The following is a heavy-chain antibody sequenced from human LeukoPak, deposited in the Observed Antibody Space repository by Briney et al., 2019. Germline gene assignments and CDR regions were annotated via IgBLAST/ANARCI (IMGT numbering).Heavy chain of an antibody. CDR1: GGSFSGYY. J-gene: IGHJ4*02. D-gene: IGHD1-20*01. V-gene: IGHV4-34*01. CDR3: ARGHPYNWNPDH. CDR2: INHSGST. Sequence: SETLSLTCAVYGGSFSGYYWSWIRQPPGKGLEWIGEINHSGSTNYNPSLKSRVTISVDTSKNQFSLKLSSVTAADTAVYYCARGHPYNWNPDHWGQGTLVTVSS.